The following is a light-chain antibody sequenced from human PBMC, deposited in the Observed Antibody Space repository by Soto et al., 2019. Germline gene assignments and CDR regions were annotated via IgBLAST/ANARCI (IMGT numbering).Light chain of an antibody. Sequence: SYELTQPPSVSVAPGETARISCGGNKIVSKGVHWYHQKPGQAPVLVIYSDTDLPPVIPERFSGANSANMATLTISRGEAGDEADYYCQVWDSGSAHVLFGGGTQLTVL. CDR3: QVWDSGSAHVL. J-gene: IGLJ2*01. V-gene: IGLV3-21*01. CDR1: KIVSKG. CDR2: SDT.